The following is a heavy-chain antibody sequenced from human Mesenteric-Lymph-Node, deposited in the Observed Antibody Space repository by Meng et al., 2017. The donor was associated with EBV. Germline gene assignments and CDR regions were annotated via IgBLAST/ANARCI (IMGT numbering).Heavy chain of an antibody. J-gene: IGHJ3*02. CDR1: GYTLSGYH. CDR2: INPNSGGT. D-gene: IGHD1-26*01. CDR3: AREGREPDAFNI. V-gene: IGHV1-2*06. Sequence: QVHLVQSGAEVKQPGASVKVSCKASGYTLSGYHIHWVRQAPGQGLEWMGRINPNSGGTKYAQKFQGRVTLTRDTSISTAYMELSRLRSDDTAVFYCAREGREPDAFNIWGLGTVVTVSS.